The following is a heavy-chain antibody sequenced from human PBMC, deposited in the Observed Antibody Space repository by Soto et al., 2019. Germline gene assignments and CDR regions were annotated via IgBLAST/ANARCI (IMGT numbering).Heavy chain of an antibody. CDR3: ARSGYSYGLNWFDP. Sequence: SETLSLTCTVSGGSISSSSYYWGWIRQPPGKGLEWIGSIYYSGSTYYNPSLKSRVTISVDTSKNQFSLKLSSVTAADTAVYYCARSGYSYGLNWFDPWGQGTLVTVSS. J-gene: IGHJ5*02. D-gene: IGHD5-18*01. CDR1: GGSISSSSYY. V-gene: IGHV4-39*01. CDR2: IYYSGST.